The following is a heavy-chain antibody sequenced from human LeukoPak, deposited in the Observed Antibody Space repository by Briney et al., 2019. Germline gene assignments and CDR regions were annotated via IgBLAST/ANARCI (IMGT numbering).Heavy chain of an antibody. D-gene: IGHD5-18*01. CDR3: ARSGQWGHSYGPIDY. CDR2: ISAYNGNT. J-gene: IGHJ4*02. Sequence: GASVKVSCKASGYTLTSYGISWVRQAPGQGLEWMGWISAYNGNTNYAQKLQGRVTMTTDTSTSTAYMELRSLRSDDTAVYYCARSGQWGHSYGPIDYWGQGTLVTVSS. V-gene: IGHV1-18*01. CDR1: GYTLTSYG.